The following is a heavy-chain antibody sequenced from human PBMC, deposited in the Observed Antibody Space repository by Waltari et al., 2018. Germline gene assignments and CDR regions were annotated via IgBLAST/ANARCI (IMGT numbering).Heavy chain of an antibody. J-gene: IGHJ4*02. CDR2: IYYSGST. D-gene: IGHD6-13*01. CDR3: ASYLCNRQLVRMGPCGDCDY. V-gene: IGHV4-59*01. Sequence: QVQLQESGPGLVMPSETLSLTCTVSVGSISSYYWSWIRQPPGKGLEWIGYIYYSGSTNYNPSRKSRVTISVDTSKNQFSLKLSSVTAADTAVYYCASYLCNRQLVRMGPCGDCDYWGQGTLVTVSS. CDR1: VGSISSYY.